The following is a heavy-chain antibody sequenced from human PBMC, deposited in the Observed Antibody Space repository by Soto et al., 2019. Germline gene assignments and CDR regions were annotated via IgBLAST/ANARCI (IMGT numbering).Heavy chain of an antibody. Sequence: SETLSLTCTVSGGSISVYCCTWIRQPPGKGLEWIGYMCYNGGTNYNPSLKSRVTISVDTSQHQFSLKLTSVTAADTALYYCARMFHYYDGGYFDRWGQGALVTVSS. CDR1: GGSISVYC. CDR3: ARMFHYYDGGYFDR. CDR2: MCYNGGT. D-gene: IGHD3-22*01. J-gene: IGHJ4*02. V-gene: IGHV4-59*01.